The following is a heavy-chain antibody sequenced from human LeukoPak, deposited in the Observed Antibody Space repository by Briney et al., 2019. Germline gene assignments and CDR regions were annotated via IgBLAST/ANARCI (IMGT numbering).Heavy chain of an antibody. CDR3: AKGLDSSGWFNDTFDI. CDR2: IIGIGCST. CDR1: GFSLSISA. Sequence: GGSLRLSRAASGFSLSISAMSGVPHAPGKGLESVSTIIGIGCSTYYADSVKGRFTISRDNSKNTLYLQMNNLRAEDTAVYYCAKGLDSSGWFNDTFDIWGQGTMVTVSS. J-gene: IGHJ3*02. D-gene: IGHD6-19*01. V-gene: IGHV3-23*01.